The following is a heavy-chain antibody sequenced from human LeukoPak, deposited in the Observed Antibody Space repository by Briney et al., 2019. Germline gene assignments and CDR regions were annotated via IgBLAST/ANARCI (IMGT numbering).Heavy chain of an antibody. CDR2: INHSGST. CDR1: GGSFSGYY. V-gene: IGHV4-34*01. CDR3: ARGKNYYGSGRSYGMDV. J-gene: IGHJ6*02. D-gene: IGHD3-10*01. Sequence: SETLSLTCAVYGGSFSGYYWSWIRQPPGKGLEWIGEINHSGSTNYNPFLKSRVTISVDTSKNQFSLKLSSVTAAGTAVYYCARGKNYYGSGRSYGMDVWGQGTTVTVSS.